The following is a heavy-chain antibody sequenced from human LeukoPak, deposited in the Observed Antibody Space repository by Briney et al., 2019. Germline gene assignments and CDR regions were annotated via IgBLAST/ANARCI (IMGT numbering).Heavy chain of an antibody. Sequence: PGGSLRLSCVASGFTFSSYSMNWVRQAPGKGLEWVSYISSSSSTIYYADSVKGRFTISRDNAKNSLYLQMNSLRAEDTALYYCARVKYYYGSVNDAFDIWGQGTMVTVSS. V-gene: IGHV3-48*01. CDR2: ISSSSSTI. J-gene: IGHJ3*02. D-gene: IGHD3-10*01. CDR1: GFTFSSYS. CDR3: ARVKYYYGSVNDAFDI.